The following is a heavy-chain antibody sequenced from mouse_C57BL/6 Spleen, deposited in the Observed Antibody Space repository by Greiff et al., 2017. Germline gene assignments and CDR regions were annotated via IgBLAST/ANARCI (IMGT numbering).Heavy chain of an antibody. CDR2: ISYDGSN. CDR3: AREEDHAMDY. J-gene: IGHJ4*01. Sequence: DVKLQESGPGLVKPSQSLSLTCSVTGYSITSGYYWNWIRQFPGNKLEWMGYISYDGSNNYNPSLKNRISITRDTSKNQFFLKLNSVTTEDTATYYCAREEDHAMDYWGQGTSVTVSS. CDR1: GYSITSGYY. V-gene: IGHV3-6*01.